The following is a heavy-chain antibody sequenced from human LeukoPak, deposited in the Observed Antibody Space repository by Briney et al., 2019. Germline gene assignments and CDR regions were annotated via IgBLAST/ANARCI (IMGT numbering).Heavy chain of an antibody. D-gene: IGHD3-10*01. J-gene: IGHJ6*02. CDR1: GFTFSSYE. CDR3: ARDRSVRGGYYGMDV. V-gene: IGHV3-48*03. Sequence: GGSLRLSCAASGFTFSSYEMNCVRQAPGKGLEWVSYISSSGSTIYYADSVKGRFTISRDNAKNSLYLQMNSLRAEDTAVYYCARDRSVRGGYYGMDVWGQGTTVTVSS. CDR2: ISSSGSTI.